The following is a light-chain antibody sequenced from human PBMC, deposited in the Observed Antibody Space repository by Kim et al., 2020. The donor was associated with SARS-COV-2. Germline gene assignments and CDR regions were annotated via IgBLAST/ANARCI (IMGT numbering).Light chain of an antibody. V-gene: IGKV1-12*01. CDR3: QHYNRWPPLT. CDR2: AAS. CDR1: QGISSW. J-gene: IGKJ4*01. Sequence: DIQMTQSPSSVSASVGDRVTITCRASQGISSWLAWYQQKPGKAPKLLIYAASSLQSGVPSRFSGSGSGTEFTLTISSLQSEDFAVYYCQHYNRWPPLTFGGGTKVDIK.